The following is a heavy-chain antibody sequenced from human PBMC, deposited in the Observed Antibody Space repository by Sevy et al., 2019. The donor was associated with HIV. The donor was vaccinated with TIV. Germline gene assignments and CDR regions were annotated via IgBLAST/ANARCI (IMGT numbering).Heavy chain of an antibody. V-gene: IGHV3-21*01. CDR2: ISSSNNYI. D-gene: IGHD6-6*01. Sequence: GESLKISCAASGFTFSSYSMNWVRQAPGKGLEWVSSISSSNNYIYYADSLKGRFTISRDNAKNSLYLQMNSLRAEDTAVYYCARDLREYSSSSKYYFHYWGQGILVTVSS. CDR3: ARDLREYSSSSKYYFHY. J-gene: IGHJ4*02. CDR1: GFTFSSYS.